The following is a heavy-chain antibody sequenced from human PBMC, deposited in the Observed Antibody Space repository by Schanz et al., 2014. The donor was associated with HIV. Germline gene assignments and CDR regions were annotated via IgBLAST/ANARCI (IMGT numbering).Heavy chain of an antibody. Sequence: EVQLLESGGGLVQPGGSLRLSCVASRFTFNTYAMAWVRQAPGKGLECVSSIDNNGGRTYYADSVKGRFTISRDNSKYTLYLQMNSLRVEDTAVYYCARGITGNSYGFDYWGQGALVSVSS. CDR1: RFTFNTYA. D-gene: IGHD5-18*01. CDR2: IDNNGGRT. V-gene: IGHV3-23*01. CDR3: ARGITGNSYGFDY. J-gene: IGHJ4*02.